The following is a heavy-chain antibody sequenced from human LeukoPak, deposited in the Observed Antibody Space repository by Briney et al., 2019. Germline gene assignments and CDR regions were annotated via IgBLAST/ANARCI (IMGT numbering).Heavy chain of an antibody. V-gene: IGHV1-8*02. Sequence: GESLKISCKGSGYSFTSYWIGWVRQATGQGLEWMGWMNPNSGNTGYAQKFQGRVTMTRNTSISTAYMELSSLRSEDTAVYYCARHLPYSSSWYIGYYYYGMDVWGQGTTVTVSS. CDR2: MNPNSGNT. CDR1: GYSFTSYW. J-gene: IGHJ6*02. CDR3: ARHLPYSSSWYIGYYYYGMDV. D-gene: IGHD6-13*01.